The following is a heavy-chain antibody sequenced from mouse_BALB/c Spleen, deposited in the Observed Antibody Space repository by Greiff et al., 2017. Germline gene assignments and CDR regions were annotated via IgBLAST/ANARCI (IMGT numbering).Heavy chain of an antibody. Sequence: DVMLVESGGGLVQPGGSLKLSCAASGFTFSSYGMSWVRQTPDKRLELVATINSNGGSTYYPDSVKGRFTISRDNAKNTLYLQMSSLKSEDTAMYYCARVGRLGYFDVWGAGTTVTVSS. V-gene: IGHV5-6-3*01. CDR1: GFTFSSYG. CDR3: ARVGRLGYFDV. D-gene: IGHD3-3*01. J-gene: IGHJ1*01. CDR2: INSNGGST.